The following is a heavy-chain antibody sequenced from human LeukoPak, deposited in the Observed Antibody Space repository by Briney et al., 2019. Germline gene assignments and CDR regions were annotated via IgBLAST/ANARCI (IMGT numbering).Heavy chain of an antibody. CDR2: INSDGSST. D-gene: IGHD6-19*01. J-gene: IGHJ4*02. CDR3: ARVGGSGWYVDY. CDR1: GFTFSSYW. Sequence: PGGSLRLSCAASGFTFSSYWMHWVRQAPGKGLVWVSRINSDGSSTSYADSVKGRFTISRDNAKNTLYLQMNSLRAEDTAVYYCARVGGSGWYVDYWGQGTLVTVSS. V-gene: IGHV3-74*01.